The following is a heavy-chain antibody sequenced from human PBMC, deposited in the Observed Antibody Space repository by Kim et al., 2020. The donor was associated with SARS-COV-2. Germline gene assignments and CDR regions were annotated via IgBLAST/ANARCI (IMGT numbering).Heavy chain of an antibody. V-gene: IGHV3-53*01. CDR2: IYSGGST. CDR1: GFTVSSNY. D-gene: IGHD5-18*01. J-gene: IGHJ3*02. CDR3: ARDAPREQLWPPLDAFDI. Sequence: GGSLRLSCAASGFTVSSNYMSWVRQAPGKGLEWVSVIYSGGSTYYADSVKGRFTISRDNSKNTLYLQMNSLRAEDTAVYYCARDAPREQLWPPLDAFDIWGQGTMVTVSS.